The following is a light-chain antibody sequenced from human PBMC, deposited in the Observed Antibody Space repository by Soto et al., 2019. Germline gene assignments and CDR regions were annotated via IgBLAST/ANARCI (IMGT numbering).Light chain of an antibody. J-gene: IGLJ1*01. CDR1: SSDVGSYNL. Sequence: QSVLTQPASVSGSPVQSIAISCTGTSSDVGSYNLVSWYQQHPGKAPKLMIYEDTKRPSGVSDRFSGSKSGNTASLTISGLQAEDEADYYCCSYATSSTYVFGTGTKVTVL. CDR2: EDT. V-gene: IGLV2-23*01. CDR3: CSYATSSTYV.